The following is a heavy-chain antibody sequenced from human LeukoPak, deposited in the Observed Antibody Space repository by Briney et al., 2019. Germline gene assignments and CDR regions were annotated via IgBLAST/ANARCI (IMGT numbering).Heavy chain of an antibody. D-gene: IGHD3-10*01. J-gene: IGHJ4*02. CDR1: GGSISSSSYY. CDR3: AEGVHYFDY. V-gene: IGHV4-39*01. Sequence: ASETLSLTCTVSGGSISSSSYYWGWIRQPPGKGLEWIGSIYYSGSTYYNPSLKSRVTISVDTSKNQFSLKLSSVTAADTAVYYCAEGVHYFDYWGQGTLVTVSS. CDR2: IYYSGST.